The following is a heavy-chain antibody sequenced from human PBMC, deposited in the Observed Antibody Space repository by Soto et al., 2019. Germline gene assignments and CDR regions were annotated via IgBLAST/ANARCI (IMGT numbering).Heavy chain of an antibody. D-gene: IGHD3-3*01. CDR2: IYHNGAT. J-gene: IGHJ4*02. V-gene: IGHV4-30-2*01. Sequence: PSETLSLTCAVSGGSINSGGYSWSWIRLPLGKGLEWIGYIYHNGATQYNPSLKSRVTISVDRSKNQFSLKLSSVTAADTAVYYCARVHRFGVIEDWGPGTLVTVSS. CDR3: ARVHRFGVIED. CDR1: GGSINSGGYS.